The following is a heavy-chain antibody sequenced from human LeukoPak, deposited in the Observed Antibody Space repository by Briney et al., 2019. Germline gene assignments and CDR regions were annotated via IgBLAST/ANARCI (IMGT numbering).Heavy chain of an antibody. Sequence: GGSLRLSCAASGFTFSRLAMTWVRQAPGKGLEWVSTISASGPYYADAVRGRFTISRDNSRNTLGLQMDSLRAEDTAVYYCAKDHESDGYPCLDHWGLGTLVTVSS. V-gene: IGHV3-23*01. CDR2: ISASGP. D-gene: IGHD3-22*01. CDR1: GFTFSRLA. J-gene: IGHJ4*02. CDR3: AKDHESDGYPCLDH.